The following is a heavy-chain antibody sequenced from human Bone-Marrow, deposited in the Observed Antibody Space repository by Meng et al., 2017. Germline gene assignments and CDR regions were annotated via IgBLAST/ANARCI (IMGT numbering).Heavy chain of an antibody. J-gene: IGHJ4*02. Sequence: GHLQGSGPGLWKPSQTLSPTCTVSGGSISIGGYYWSWIRQHPGKGLEWIGYIYYSGSTYYNPSLKSLVTISVDTSKNQFSLKLSSVTAADTAVYYCARVGYSGSRVTSYYFDYWGQGTLVTVSS. CDR1: GGSISIGGYY. V-gene: IGHV4-31*01. D-gene: IGHD1-26*01. CDR2: IYYSGST. CDR3: ARVGYSGSRVTSYYFDY.